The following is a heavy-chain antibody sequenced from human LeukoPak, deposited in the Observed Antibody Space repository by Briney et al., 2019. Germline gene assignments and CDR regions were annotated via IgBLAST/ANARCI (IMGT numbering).Heavy chain of an antibody. CDR1: GGSISSGGYY. CDR2: IYYSGST. J-gene: IGHJ4*02. V-gene: IGHV4-31*03. D-gene: IGHD3-3*01. CDR3: ARAAPTIFGVVITHFDY. Sequence: SETLSLTCTVSGGSISSGGYYWSWIRQHPGKGLEWVGYIYYSGSTYYNPSLKSRVTISVDTSKNQFSLKLSSVTAADTAVYYCARAAPTIFGVVITHFDYWGQGTLVTVSP.